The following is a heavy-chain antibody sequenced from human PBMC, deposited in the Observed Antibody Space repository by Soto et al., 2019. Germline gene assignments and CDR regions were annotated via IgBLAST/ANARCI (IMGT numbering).Heavy chain of an antibody. Sequence: GASVKVSCKASGYTFTSYYMHWVRQAPGQGLEWMGIINPSGGSTSYAQKFQGRVTMTRDTSTSTVYMELSSLRSEDTAVYYCARNGARPTKGGYYYYYYGMDVWGQGTTVTVS. CDR1: GYTFTSYY. CDR2: INPSGGST. V-gene: IGHV1-46*01. D-gene: IGHD6-6*01. CDR3: ARNGARPTKGGYYYYYYGMDV. J-gene: IGHJ6*02.